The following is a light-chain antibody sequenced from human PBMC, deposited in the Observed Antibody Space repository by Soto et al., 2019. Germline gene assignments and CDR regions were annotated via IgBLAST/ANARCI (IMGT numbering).Light chain of an antibody. V-gene: IGLV2-14*03. CDR3: TSYTTSSTLEV. CDR1: SSDIGGYNY. Sequence: QSALTQPASVSGSPGQSITISCTGTSSDIGGYNYVSGYQQHPDKAPKLMIYDVTNRPSGISNRFSGSKSGKTASLTISGLQAEDEADYYCTSYTTSSTLEVFGTGTKLTVL. CDR2: DVT. J-gene: IGLJ1*01.